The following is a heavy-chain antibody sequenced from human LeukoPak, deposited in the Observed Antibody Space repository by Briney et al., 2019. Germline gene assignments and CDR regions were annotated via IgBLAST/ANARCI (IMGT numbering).Heavy chain of an antibody. CDR2: ISAYNGKT. Sequence: GASVKVSCKASGYSFTNYGISWIRQAPGQGLQWVGWISAYNGKTNHTQDLQGRVTLSTDTSTNTAYLELRGLKSDDTAVYYCARGSLTIVSVAPDYYSYMDVWGKGTSVTVSS. J-gene: IGHJ6*03. D-gene: IGHD3-16*02. CDR3: ARGSLTIVSVAPDYYSYMDV. V-gene: IGHV1-18*01. CDR1: GYSFTNYG.